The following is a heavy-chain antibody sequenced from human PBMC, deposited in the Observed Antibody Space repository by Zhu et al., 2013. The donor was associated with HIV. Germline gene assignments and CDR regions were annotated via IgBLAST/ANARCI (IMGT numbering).Heavy chain of an antibody. V-gene: IGHV4-31*03. Sequence: QVQLQESGPRLVKTSQTLSLTCTVSGGSISSGGYYWSWIRQHPGKGLEWIGYIYYSGSTYYNPSLKSRVTISVDTSKNQFSLKLSSVTAADTAVYYCAGWFREPRDIDYWGQGTLVTVSS. CDR3: AGWFREPRDIDY. CDR2: IYYSGST. D-gene: IGHD3-10*01. CDR1: GGSISSGGYY. J-gene: IGHJ4*02.